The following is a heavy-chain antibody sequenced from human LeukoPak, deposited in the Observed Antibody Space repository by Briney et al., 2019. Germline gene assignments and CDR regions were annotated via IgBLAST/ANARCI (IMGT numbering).Heavy chain of an antibody. CDR3: AKYYYDSSGYPYPFDY. V-gene: IGHV3-23*01. CDR1: XFXFSSYA. Sequence: SLRLXCXASXFXFSSYAMSWVRQAPGKGLEWASAISGSGGSTYYADSVKGRFTISRDNSKNTLYLQMNSLRAEDTAVYYCAKYYYDSSGYPYPFDYWGRGTLVTVSS. J-gene: IGHJ4*02. CDR2: ISGSGGST. D-gene: IGHD3-22*01.